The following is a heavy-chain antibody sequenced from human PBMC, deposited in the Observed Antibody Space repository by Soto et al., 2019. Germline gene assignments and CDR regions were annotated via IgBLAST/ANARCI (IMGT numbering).Heavy chain of an antibody. CDR1: GFTFSSYG. J-gene: IGHJ4*02. V-gene: IGHV3-30*03. D-gene: IGHD3-3*01. CDR3: CYLRFLEWFHLGAALHRGAPIDY. Sequence: GGSLRLSCAASGFTFSSYGMHWVRQAPGKGLEWVAVISYDGSNKYYADSVKGRFTISRDNSKNTLYLQMNSLRAEDTAVYYCCYLRFLEWFHLGAALHRGAPIDYWGQGTLVTVSS. CDR2: ISYDGSNK.